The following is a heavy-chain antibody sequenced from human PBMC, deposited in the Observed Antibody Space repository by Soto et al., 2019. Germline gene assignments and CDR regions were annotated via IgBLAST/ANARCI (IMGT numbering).Heavy chain of an antibody. Sequence: SLRLSCAASGFTFSSYAMHWVRQAPGKGLEWVAVISYDGSNKYYADSVKGRFTISRDNSKNALYLQLDSLRAEDTAVYYCAKSRISTTVHSGMDVWGQGTTVTVSS. CDR1: GFTFSSYA. V-gene: IGHV3-30-3*02. J-gene: IGHJ6*02. D-gene: IGHD4-17*01. CDR2: ISYDGSNK. CDR3: AKSRISTTVHSGMDV.